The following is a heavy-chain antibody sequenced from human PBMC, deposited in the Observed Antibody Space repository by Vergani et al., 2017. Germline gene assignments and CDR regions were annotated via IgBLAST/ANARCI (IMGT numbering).Heavy chain of an antibody. J-gene: IGHJ4*02. V-gene: IGHV4-34*01. CDR3: ARDPLWNDYGDQFDY. D-gene: IGHD4-17*01. CDR1: GGSFSGYY. Sequence: QVQLQQWGAGLLKPSETLSLTCAVYGGSFSGYYWSWIRQPPGKGLEWIGEINHSGSTNYNPSLKSRVTISVDTSKNQFSLKLSSVTAADTAVYYCARDPLWNDYGDQFDYWGQGTLVTVSS. CDR2: INHSGST.